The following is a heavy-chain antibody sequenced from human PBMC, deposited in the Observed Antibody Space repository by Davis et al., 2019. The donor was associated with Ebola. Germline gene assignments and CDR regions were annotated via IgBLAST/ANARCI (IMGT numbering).Heavy chain of an antibody. CDR3: ARDRQSSSWYPSKPWYFDL. D-gene: IGHD6-13*01. CDR2: IKQDGSEK. Sequence: GESLKISCAASGFTFSSYWMSWVRQAPGKGLEWVANIKQDGSEKYYVDSVKGRFTISRDNAKNSLYLQMNSLRAEDTAVYYCARDRQSSSWYPSKPWYFDLWGRGTLVTVSS. V-gene: IGHV3-7*01. CDR1: GFTFSSYW. J-gene: IGHJ2*01.